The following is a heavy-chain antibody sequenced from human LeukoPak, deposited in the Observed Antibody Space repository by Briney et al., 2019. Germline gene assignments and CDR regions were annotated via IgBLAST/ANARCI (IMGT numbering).Heavy chain of an antibody. D-gene: IGHD2-8*01. CDR2: INPDSGAT. J-gene: IGHJ3*02. CDR3: ARDDREYADAFDI. CDR1: GYTFTGYY. Sequence: GASVKVSCKASGYTFTGYYMHWVRQAPGQGLEWMGWINPDSGATNYAQRFQGRVTMTRDTSISTAYMELSRLRSDDTAVDYCARDDREYADAFDIWGKGTMVTVSS. V-gene: IGHV1-2*02.